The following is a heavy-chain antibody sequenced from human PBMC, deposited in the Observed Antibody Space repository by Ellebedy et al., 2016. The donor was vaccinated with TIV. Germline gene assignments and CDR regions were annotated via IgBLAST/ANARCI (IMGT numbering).Heavy chain of an antibody. J-gene: IGHJ6*02. Sequence: PGGSLRLSCATSGFTFSTMWMSWVRQAPGKGLEWVGRLNRKSDGETTEYAAPVTGRCTISKDDSKNTIYLQMNSLRTEDTAVYYCTTKGYIYGYHSMVAWGQGTTVTVSS. CDR1: GFTFSTMW. CDR2: LNRKSDGETT. V-gene: IGHV3-15*01. D-gene: IGHD5-18*01. CDR3: TTKGYIYGYHSMVA.